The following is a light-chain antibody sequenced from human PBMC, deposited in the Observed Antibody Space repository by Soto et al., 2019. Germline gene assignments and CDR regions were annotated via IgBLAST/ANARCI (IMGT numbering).Light chain of an antibody. J-gene: IGKJ1*01. CDR3: QQYGSSPRT. Sequence: EIVWTQSPGTLSFSPGERATLSCSASQTVSSYLAWYQQKPGQASRLLIYGASSRATGIPDRFRGSGSVTDFTLTISRLEPEDFAVYYCQQYGSSPRTVGEGTKVEIK. V-gene: IGKV3-20*01. CDR2: GAS. CDR1: QTVSSY.